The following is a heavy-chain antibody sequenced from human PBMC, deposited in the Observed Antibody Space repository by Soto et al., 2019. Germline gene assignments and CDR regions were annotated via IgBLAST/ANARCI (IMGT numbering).Heavy chain of an antibody. CDR3: ARHYDFWSGKMGGGGMDV. V-gene: IGHV1-8*01. Sequence: ASVKVSCKASGYTFTSYDINWVRQATGQGLEWMGWMNPNSGNTGYAQKFQGRVTMTRNTSISTAYMEVSSLRSEDTAVYYCARHYDFWSGKMGGGGMDVWGQGTTVTV. D-gene: IGHD3-3*01. CDR1: GYTFTSYD. CDR2: MNPNSGNT. J-gene: IGHJ6*02.